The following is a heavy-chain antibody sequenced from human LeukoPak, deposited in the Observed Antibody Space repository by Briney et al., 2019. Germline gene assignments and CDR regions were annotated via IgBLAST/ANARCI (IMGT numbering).Heavy chain of an antibody. D-gene: IGHD4-17*01. CDR2: ISSSSSYI. V-gene: IGHV3-21*01. CDR3: AREQNYGDCGGGAFDI. J-gene: IGHJ3*02. Sequence: PGGSLRLSCAASGFTFSSYSMNWVRQAPGKGLEWVSSISSSSSYIYYADSVKGRFTISRDNAKNSLYLQMNSLRAEDTAVYYCAREQNYGDCGGGAFDIWGQGTMVTVSS. CDR1: GFTFSSYS.